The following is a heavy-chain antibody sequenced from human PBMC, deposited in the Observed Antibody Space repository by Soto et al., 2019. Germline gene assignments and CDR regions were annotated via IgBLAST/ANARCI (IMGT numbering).Heavy chain of an antibody. CDR1: GGTFSSYT. Sequence: SVKVSCKASGGTFSSYTISWVRQAPGQGLEWMGRIIPILGIANYAQKFQGRVTITADKSTSTAYMELSSLRSEDTAVYYCARSRGPDYYGMDVWGQGTTVTVSS. V-gene: IGHV1-69*02. CDR2: IIPILGIA. J-gene: IGHJ6*02. CDR3: ARSRGPDYYGMDV.